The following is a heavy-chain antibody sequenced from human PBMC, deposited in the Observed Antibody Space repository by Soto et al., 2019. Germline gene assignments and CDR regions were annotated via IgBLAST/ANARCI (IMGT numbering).Heavy chain of an antibody. CDR2: IKSRTDGGTT. D-gene: IGHD3-9*01. J-gene: IGHJ6*04. Sequence: PGGSLRLSCAASGFTFSNAWMSWVRPAPAKGLEWVGRIKSRTDGGTTDYAAPVKGRFTISRDDSKNTLYLQMNSLKTEDTAVHYCTTGPLFFKTGPLPYYYYGMGVWGKGTTVTVSS. CDR1: GFTFSNAW. V-gene: IGHV3-15*01. CDR3: TTGPLFFKTGPLPYYYYGMGV.